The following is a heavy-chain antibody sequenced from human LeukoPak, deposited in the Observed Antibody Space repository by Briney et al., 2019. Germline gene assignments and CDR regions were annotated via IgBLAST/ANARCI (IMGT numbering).Heavy chain of an antibody. Sequence: SETLSLTCTVSGYSISSGYYWGWIRQPPGKGLEWIGSIYHSGSTYYNPSLKSRVTISVDTSKNQFSLKLSSVTAADTAVYYCARDHRGDYYDSSGYYRFDLWGRGNLVTVSS. J-gene: IGHJ2*01. D-gene: IGHD3-22*01. CDR3: ARDHRGDYYDSSGYYRFDL. CDR1: GYSISSGYY. CDR2: IYHSGST. V-gene: IGHV4-38-2*02.